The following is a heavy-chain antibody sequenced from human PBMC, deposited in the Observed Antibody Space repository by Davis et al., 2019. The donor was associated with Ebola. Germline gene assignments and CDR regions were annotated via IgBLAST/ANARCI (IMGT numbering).Heavy chain of an antibody. V-gene: IGHV3-30*04. CDR1: GLTFTGYA. CDR2: ISYDGRHE. CDR3: ARGEGAAVAGIPFDY. Sequence: GGSLRLSCAASGLTFTGYAMHWVRQAPGEGLEWVAVISYDGRHEYYADSVKGRFTTSRDNSKNRLYLQMNSLRVEDTAVYYCARGEGAAVAGIPFDYWGQGTLVTVSS. D-gene: IGHD6-19*01. J-gene: IGHJ4*02.